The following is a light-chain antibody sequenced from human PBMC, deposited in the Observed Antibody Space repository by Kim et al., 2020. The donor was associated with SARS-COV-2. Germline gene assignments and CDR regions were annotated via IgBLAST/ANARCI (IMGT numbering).Light chain of an antibody. CDR1: QILLHSNGYNY. V-gene: IGKV2-28*01. CDR2: LGS. J-gene: IGKJ1*01. Sequence: PASISCWSSQILLHSNGYNYLDWYQQKPGQSTQLVIYLGSKLASWVSDRFSGSGSGTDFTLKISRLEAEYVWFYYCMPSLQTPWTFCQGTKVDIK. CDR3: MPSLQTPWT.